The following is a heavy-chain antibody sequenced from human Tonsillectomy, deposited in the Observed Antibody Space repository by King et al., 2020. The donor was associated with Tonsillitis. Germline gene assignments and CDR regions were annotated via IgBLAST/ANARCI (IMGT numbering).Heavy chain of an antibody. Sequence: VQLVESGGGLVQPGRSLRLSCAASGFPFDDYAMHWVRQAPGKGLEWVSGISWNSGGIGYADSVKGRFTISRDNAKNSLYLQMNSLRAEDTALYYCAKVRGRNTRNRAFDIWGQGPMVTVSS. D-gene: IGHD1-26*01. V-gene: IGHV3-9*01. CDR3: AKVRGRNTRNRAFDI. J-gene: IGHJ3*02. CDR2: ISWNSGGI. CDR1: GFPFDDYA.